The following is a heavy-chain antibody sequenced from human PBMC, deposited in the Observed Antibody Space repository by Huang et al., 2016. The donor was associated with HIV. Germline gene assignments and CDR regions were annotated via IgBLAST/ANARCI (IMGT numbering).Heavy chain of an antibody. D-gene: IGHD2-2*01. CDR2: IIPILGTT. CDR3: ARESNIVVVPHTIKFFDY. J-gene: IGHJ4*02. CDR1: GGSFSNHV. Sequence: QVQLVQSGAEVKKPGSSVKVSCKASGGSFSNHVFSWVRQGPGQGLEWMGGIIPILGTTNDAQKFQGGVTITADESTGTAYLELSSLRSEDTAVYFCARESNIVVVPHTIKFFDYWGQGTLVTVSS. V-gene: IGHV1-69*01.